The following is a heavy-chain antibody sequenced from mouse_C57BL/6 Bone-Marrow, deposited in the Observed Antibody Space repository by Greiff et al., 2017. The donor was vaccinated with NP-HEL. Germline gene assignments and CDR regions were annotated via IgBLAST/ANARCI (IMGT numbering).Heavy chain of an antibody. CDR2: ISSGSSTI. CDR1: GFTFSDYG. Sequence: EVQVVESGGGLVKPGGSLKLSCAASGFTFSDYGMHWVRQAPEKGLEWVAYISSGSSTIYYADTVKGRFTISRDNAKNTLFLQMTSLRSEDTAMYYCARRFSRWYFDVWGTGTTVTVSS. J-gene: IGHJ1*03. V-gene: IGHV5-17*01. CDR3: ARRFSRWYFDV.